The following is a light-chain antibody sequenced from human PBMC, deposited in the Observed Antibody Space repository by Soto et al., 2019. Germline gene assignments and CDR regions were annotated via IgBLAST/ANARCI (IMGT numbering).Light chain of an antibody. J-gene: IGLJ2*01. Sequence: QPVLTQSPSASASLGASVKLTCTLSSGHSNYAIAWHQQQSEKGPRYLMKLNSDGSYSKGDGIPDRFSGSSSGAERYLTISSLQSEDEADYYCQTWGSGIVVFGGGTKLTVL. CDR3: QTWGSGIVV. V-gene: IGLV4-69*01. CDR1: SGHSNYA. CDR2: LNSDGSY.